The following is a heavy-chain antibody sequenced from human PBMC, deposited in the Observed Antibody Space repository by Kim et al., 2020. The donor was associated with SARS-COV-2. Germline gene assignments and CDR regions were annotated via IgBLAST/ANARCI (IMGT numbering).Heavy chain of an antibody. CDR2: INPNSGGT. CDR1: GYTFTGYY. CDR3: ATRTYYYGSGSYYNPDWYFDL. J-gene: IGHJ2*01. Sequence: ASVKVSCKASGYTFTGYYMHWVRQAPGQGLEWMGRINPNSGGTNYAQKFQGRVTMTRDTSIITAYMELSRLRSDDTAVYYCATRTYYYGSGSYYNPDWYFDLWGRGTLVTVSS. D-gene: IGHD3-10*01. V-gene: IGHV1-2*06.